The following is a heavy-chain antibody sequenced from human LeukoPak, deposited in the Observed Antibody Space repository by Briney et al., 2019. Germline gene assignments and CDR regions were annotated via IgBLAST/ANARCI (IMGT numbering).Heavy chain of an antibody. Sequence: GRSLRLSCAASGFTFDDYAMHWVWQAPGKGLEWVSGISWNSGSIGYADSVKGRFTISRDNAKNSLYLQMNSLRAEDTALYYCAKDKVAAMAETFDYWGQGTLVTVSS. CDR2: ISWNSGSI. J-gene: IGHJ4*02. D-gene: IGHD5-18*01. CDR1: GFTFDDYA. CDR3: AKDKVAAMAETFDY. V-gene: IGHV3-9*01.